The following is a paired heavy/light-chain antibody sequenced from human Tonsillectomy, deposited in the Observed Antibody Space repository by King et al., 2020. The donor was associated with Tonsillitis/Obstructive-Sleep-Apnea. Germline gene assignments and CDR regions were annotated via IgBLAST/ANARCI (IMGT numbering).Light chain of an antibody. CDR2: DND. CDR3: GTWDRRLSVYV. CDR1: TSNIENNY. Sequence: QSVLTQPPSVSAAPGQKVTIACSGSTSNIENNYVSWYQHLPGTAPKLLIYDNDKRPSEIPDRFSGSKSGTSATLDITGLQTGDEADFYCGTWDRRLSVYVFGTGTKVTVL. J-gene: IGLJ1*01. V-gene: IGLV1-51*01.
Heavy chain of an antibody. V-gene: IGHV4-34*01. D-gene: IGHD3-10*01. CDR1: GGSFSGYS. J-gene: IGHJ6*03. Sequence: QVQLQQWGAGLLKASETLSLTCAVYGGSFSGYSWSWIRQPPGKGLEWMAEINYGGSASYNPSLKSRVTISRDTPKKQFSLRLSSVTAADTAVYYCARVTSGISLYHYYYMDVWGKGTTVTVSS. CDR3: ARVTSGISLYHYYYMDV. CDR2: INYGGSA.